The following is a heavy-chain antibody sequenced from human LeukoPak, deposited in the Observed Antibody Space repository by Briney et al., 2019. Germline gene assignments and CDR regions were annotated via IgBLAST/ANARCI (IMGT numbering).Heavy chain of an antibody. CDR1: GGTFSSYA. CDR3: ARGGTKQLWSASDY. CDR2: IIPIFGTA. J-gene: IGHJ4*02. D-gene: IGHD5-18*01. Sequence: ASVKVSCKASGGTFSSYATSWVRQAPGQGLEWMGGIIPIFGTANYAQKFQGRVTITADESTSTAYMELSSLRSEDTAVYYCARGGTKQLWSASDYWGQGTLVTVSS. V-gene: IGHV1-69*01.